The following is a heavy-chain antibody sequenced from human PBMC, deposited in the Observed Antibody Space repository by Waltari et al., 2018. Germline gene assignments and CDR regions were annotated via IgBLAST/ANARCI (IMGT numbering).Heavy chain of an antibody. D-gene: IGHD3-9*01. CDR1: GYIFTSFG. Sequence: QVQLVQSGAEVKKPGASVKVSCKASGYIFTSFGISWVRQAPGQGLEWMGWISSYNNSTNIAQKIQGRVTMTTDTPTSTAYMGLRSLISDDTAVYYCARGDDILTDYYKGLDYWGRGTLVTVSS. CDR2: ISSYNNST. J-gene: IGHJ4*02. V-gene: IGHV1-18*01. CDR3: ARGDDILTDYYKGLDY.